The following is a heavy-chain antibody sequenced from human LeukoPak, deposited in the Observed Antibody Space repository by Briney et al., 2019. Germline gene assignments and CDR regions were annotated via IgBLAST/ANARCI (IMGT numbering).Heavy chain of an antibody. J-gene: IGHJ4*02. Sequence: SETLSLTCSVSGGSISSYYWSWIQQPAGKGLEWIGRIYTSGSTNYNPSLKSRVTMSVDTSKNQFSLKLSSVTAADTAVYYCARETLGYSYASPFDYWGQGTLVTVSS. CDR1: GGSISSYY. CDR2: IYTSGST. CDR3: ARETLGYSYASPFDY. D-gene: IGHD5-18*01. V-gene: IGHV4-4*07.